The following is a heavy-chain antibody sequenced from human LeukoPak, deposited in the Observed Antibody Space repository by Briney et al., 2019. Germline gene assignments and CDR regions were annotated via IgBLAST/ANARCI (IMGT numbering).Heavy chain of an antibody. J-gene: IGHJ5*02. Sequence: GGSLRLSCAASGFTFSGSAMHWVRQAPGKGLEWVGRIRSKANSYATAYAASVKGRFTISRDDSKNTAYLQMNSLKTEDTAVYYCTRQYYDFWCGYPRGTYWFDPWGQGTLVTVSS. CDR3: TRQYYDFWCGYPRGTYWFDP. CDR1: GFTFSGSA. D-gene: IGHD3-3*01. CDR2: IRSKANSYAT. V-gene: IGHV3-73*01.